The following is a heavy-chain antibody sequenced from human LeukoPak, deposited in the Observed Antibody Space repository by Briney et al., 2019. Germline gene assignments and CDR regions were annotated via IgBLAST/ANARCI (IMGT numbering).Heavy chain of an antibody. J-gene: IGHJ4*02. CDR3: ARRKLAVAIDY. CDR1: GGSISSSNYY. D-gene: IGHD6-19*01. CDR2: IYYSGGT. V-gene: IGHV4-39*01. Sequence: PSETLSLTCNVSGGSISSSNYYWGWIRQPPGKGLEWIGSIYYSGGTFYNPSLKSRVTISVDTSKNQFSLKLSSVTAADTAFYYCARRKLAVAIDYWGQGTLVTVSS.